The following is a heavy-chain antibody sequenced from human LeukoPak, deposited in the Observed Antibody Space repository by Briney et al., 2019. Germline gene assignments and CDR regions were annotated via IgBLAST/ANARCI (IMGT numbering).Heavy chain of an antibody. CDR2: ISGLGDST. J-gene: IGHJ4*02. V-gene: IGHV3-23*01. D-gene: IGHD5-12*01. Sequence: GGSLRLSCAASGFSFSSFAMSWVRQAPGKGLEWVSVISGLGDSTNYAESVKGRFTISRDNAKNTVYLLMNSLRGEDTAVYYCAKGPAKYSGYDYFEYWGQGTLVTVSS. CDR3: AKGPAKYSGYDYFEY. CDR1: GFSFSSFA.